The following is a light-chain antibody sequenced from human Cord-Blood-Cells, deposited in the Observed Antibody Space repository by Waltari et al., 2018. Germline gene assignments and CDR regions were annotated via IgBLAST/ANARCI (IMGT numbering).Light chain of an antibody. CDR2: EDN. CDR3: QSYDSSNHVV. Sequence: NFMLTQPHSVSESPGKTVTISCTGSSGSIASNYVQWYQQRPGSAPTTVIYEDNQRPSGVPDRFSGPIDSSSNSASLTISGLKTGDEADYYCQSYDSSNHVVFGGGTKLTVL. CDR1: SGSIASNY. V-gene: IGLV6-57*02. J-gene: IGLJ2*01.